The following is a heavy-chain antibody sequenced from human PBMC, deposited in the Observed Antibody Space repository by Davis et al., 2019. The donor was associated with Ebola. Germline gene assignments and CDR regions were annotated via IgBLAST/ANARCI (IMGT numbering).Heavy chain of an antibody. CDR1: GFTFSSSG. D-gene: IGHD2-21*02. CDR3: VRDPALVVTGGGWFFGL. V-gene: IGHV3-33*01. Sequence: PGGSLRLSCAASGFTFSSSGMHWVRQAPGKGLEWVAVIWYDGSRRYYADSVKGRFTISRDNSKNTVYLQMNSLRAEDTAVYYCVRDPALVVTGGGWFFGLWGRGTLVTVSS. CDR2: IWYDGSRR. J-gene: IGHJ2*01.